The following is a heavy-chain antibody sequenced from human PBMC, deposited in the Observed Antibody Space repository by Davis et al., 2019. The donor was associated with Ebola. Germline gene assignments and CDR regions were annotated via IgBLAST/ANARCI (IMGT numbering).Heavy chain of an antibody. CDR3: ARVLGNGDLLLDY. CDR2: IYHSGST. D-gene: IGHD4-17*01. Sequence: MPSETLSLTCTVSGGSVSSGTNYWSWLRQSPGKELEWIGHIYHSGSTIYNPSLKSRVTISLDMSKNTFSLTLNSVTAADTALYYCARVLGNGDLLLDYWGQGTLVTVSS. V-gene: IGHV4-61*01. J-gene: IGHJ4*02. CDR1: GGSVSSGTNY.